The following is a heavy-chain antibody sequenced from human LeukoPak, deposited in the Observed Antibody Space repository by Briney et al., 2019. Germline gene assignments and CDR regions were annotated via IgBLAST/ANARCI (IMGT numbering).Heavy chain of an antibody. V-gene: IGHV4-59*12. J-gene: IGHJ4*02. D-gene: IGHD2-8*02. CDR2: IYYSGST. Sequence: SETLSLTCTVSGGSISSYYWSWIRQPPGKGLEWIGYIYYSGSTNYNPSLKSRVTISVDKSKNQFSLKLSSVTAADTAVYYCARPTSAGGIDYWGQGTLVTVSS. CDR1: GGSISSYY. CDR3: ARPTSAGGIDY.